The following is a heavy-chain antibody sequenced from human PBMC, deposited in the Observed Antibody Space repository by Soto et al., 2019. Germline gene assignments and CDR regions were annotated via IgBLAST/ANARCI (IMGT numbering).Heavy chain of an antibody. CDR3: APYSSRNNWFDP. V-gene: IGHV1-46*01. Sequence: QVQLVQSGAEVKKPGASVKVSCKASGYTFTTYYIHWVRQAPGQGLEWMGNINPSGGATGYAQKFQGRVTMTRDTSTSTVYMELSSLTSEDTAMYYGAPYSSRNNWFDPWGQGTLVTVSS. D-gene: IGHD6-13*01. J-gene: IGHJ5*02. CDR2: INPSGGAT. CDR1: GYTFTTYY.